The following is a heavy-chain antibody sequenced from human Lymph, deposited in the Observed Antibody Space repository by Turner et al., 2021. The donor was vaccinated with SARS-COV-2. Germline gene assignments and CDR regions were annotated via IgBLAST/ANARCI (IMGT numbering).Heavy chain of an antibody. CDR2: IIPILDIA. Sequence: QVQLVQSGAEVKKPGSSVKVSCKASGGPFSSYAISWVRQAPGQGLEWMGRIIPILDIATYAQKFQGRVTLTADKSTSTAYMELSSLRSEDTAVYYGARAMVRGVNAYAEYVQYWGQGTLVTVSS. V-gene: IGHV1-69*04. CDR3: ARAMVRGVNAYAEYVQY. CDR1: GGPFSSYA. D-gene: IGHD3-10*01. J-gene: IGHJ1*01.